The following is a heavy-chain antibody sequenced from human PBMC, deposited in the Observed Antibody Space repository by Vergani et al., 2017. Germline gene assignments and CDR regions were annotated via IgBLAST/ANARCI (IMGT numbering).Heavy chain of an antibody. J-gene: IGHJ4*02. CDR2: IGTAGDT. CDR1: GFTFSSYD. CDR3: ARAYSSGWYDY. V-gene: IGHV3-13*01. Sequence: LQLVESGGGLVQPGGSLRLSCAASGFTFSSYDMHWVRQATGKGLEWVSAIGTAGDTYYPGSVKGRFTISRENAKNSLYLQMNSLRAGDTAVYYCARAYSSGWYDYWGQGTLVTVSS. D-gene: IGHD6-19*01.